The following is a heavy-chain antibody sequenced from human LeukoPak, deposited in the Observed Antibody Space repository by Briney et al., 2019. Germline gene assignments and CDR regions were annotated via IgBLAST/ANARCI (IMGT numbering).Heavy chain of an antibody. J-gene: IGHJ4*02. CDR3: ARLPPYYYDSSGYIDY. CDR2: INHSGST. V-gene: IGHV4-61*09. CDR1: GGSISSGSYY. Sequence: SPQTLSLTCTVSGGSISSGSYYWSWIRQPAGKGLEWIGEINHSGSTNYNPSLKSRVTISVDTSKNQFSLKLSSVTAADTAVYYCARLPPYYYDSSGYIDYWGQGTLVTVSS. D-gene: IGHD3-22*01.